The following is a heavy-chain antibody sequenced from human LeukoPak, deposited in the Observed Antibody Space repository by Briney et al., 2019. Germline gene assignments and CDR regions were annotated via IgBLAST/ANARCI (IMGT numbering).Heavy chain of an antibody. V-gene: IGHV1-24*01. Sequence: ASVKVSCKVSGYTLTELSMHWVRQAPGKGLEWMGGFDPEDGETIYAQKFQSRVTMTAATSTDTAYMELSSLRSEDTAVYYCATDRPSGSYDYWGQGTLVTVSS. CDR1: GYTLTELS. D-gene: IGHD1-26*01. CDR2: FDPEDGET. CDR3: ATDRPSGSYDY. J-gene: IGHJ4*02.